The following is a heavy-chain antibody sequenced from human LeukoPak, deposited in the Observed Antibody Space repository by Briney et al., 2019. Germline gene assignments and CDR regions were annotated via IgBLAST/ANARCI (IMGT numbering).Heavy chain of an antibody. CDR3: ATYKDYYGSGSYSDY. CDR2: ISGSGGST. J-gene: IGHJ4*02. D-gene: IGHD3-10*01. Sequence: GGSLRLSCAASGFTFSRYGMSWVRQAPGKGLEWVSAISGSGGSTYYADSVKGRFTISRDNSKNTLYLQMNSLRAEDTAVYYCATYKDYYGSGSYSDYWGQGTLVTVSS. CDR1: GFTFSRYG. V-gene: IGHV3-23*01.